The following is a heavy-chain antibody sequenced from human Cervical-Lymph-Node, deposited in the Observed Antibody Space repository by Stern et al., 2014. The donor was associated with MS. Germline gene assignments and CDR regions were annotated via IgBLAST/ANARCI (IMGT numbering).Heavy chain of an antibody. CDR3: AKPTSGSYPSFDP. D-gene: IGHD5-12*01. CDR1: GASVSRNIFF. CDR2: VSYGGSS. J-gene: IGHJ5*02. V-gene: IGHV4-39*01. Sequence: QVQLQESGPGLVKPSETLSLTCNVSGASVSRNIFFWGWIRQPPGKGLEWIGVVSYGGSSYNTPSYKSRVTISRDTSNNQSSLRLPSVTAADTAVYYCAKPTSGSYPSFDPWGQGTLVTVSS.